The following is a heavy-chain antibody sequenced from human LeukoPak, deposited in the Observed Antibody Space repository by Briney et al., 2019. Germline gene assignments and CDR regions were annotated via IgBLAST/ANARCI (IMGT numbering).Heavy chain of an antibody. D-gene: IGHD2-15*01. J-gene: IGHJ3*01. CDR1: GYTFTNYD. V-gene: IGHV1-18*01. CDR3: ARAGYCGDGGCRGGSAFDV. Sequence: ASVRVSCKTSGYTFTNYDIYWVRQAPGQGLECMGWISGYTGDTKYAQILQGRFTVTTDTSTSTAYMELRSLTYDDTAVYYCARAGYCGDGGCRGGSAFDVWGQGTMVTVSS. CDR2: ISGYTGDT.